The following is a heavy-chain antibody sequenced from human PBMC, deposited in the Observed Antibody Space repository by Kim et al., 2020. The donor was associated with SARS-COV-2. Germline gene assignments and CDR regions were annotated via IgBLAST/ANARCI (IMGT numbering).Heavy chain of an antibody. J-gene: IGHJ4*02. CDR3: AREPSTYFDY. CDR2: ST. V-gene: IGHV3-66*01. Sequence: STYYAGSVKGRFTISRDDSKNTVYLQMNSLRAEDTAVYFCAREPSTYFDYWGQGTLVTVSS.